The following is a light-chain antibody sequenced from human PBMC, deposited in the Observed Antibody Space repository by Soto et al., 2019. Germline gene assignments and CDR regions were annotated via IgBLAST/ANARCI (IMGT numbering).Light chain of an antibody. CDR1: QRLSINF. CDR3: QEYGRTSWT. J-gene: IGKJ1*01. V-gene: IGKV3-20*01. CDR2: GAS. Sequence: DIVLTQSPGTLSLSPGEVATLSCRASQRLSINFFAWYQQKPVQAPTLLIYGASTRATGIPDRFSGSGSGTDFTLTISRLEPEDFAVYYCQEYGRTSWTFGQGTKVDIK.